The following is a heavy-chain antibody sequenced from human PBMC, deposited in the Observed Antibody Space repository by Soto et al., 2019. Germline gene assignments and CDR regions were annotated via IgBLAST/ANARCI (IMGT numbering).Heavy chain of an antibody. CDR3: ARSPAALKHFDY. CDR2: INPNSGGT. CDR1: GYTFTGYY. D-gene: IGHD2-2*01. J-gene: IGHJ4*02. Sequence: ASLKVSCKASGYTFTGYYMHWVRQAPGQGLEWMGWINPNSGGTNYAQKFQGWVTMTRDTSISTAYMELSRLRSDDTAVYYCARSPAALKHFDYWGQGTLVTVSS. V-gene: IGHV1-2*04.